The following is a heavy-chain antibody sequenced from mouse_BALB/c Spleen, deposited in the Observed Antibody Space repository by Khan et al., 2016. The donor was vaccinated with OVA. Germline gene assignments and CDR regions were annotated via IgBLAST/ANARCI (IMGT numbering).Heavy chain of an antibody. Sequence: EVELVESGGGLVKPGGSLKLSCAASGFTFSSYAMSWVRQTPEKRLEWVATISSGGTYTYYPDSVKGRFTISRDNAKNTLYLQMSSLRSEDTAMYYCARPPITTVVATSYWVVEDWGEGTTVTVST. V-gene: IGHV5-9-3*01. J-gene: IGHJ1*01. D-gene: IGHD1-1*01. CDR2: ISSGGTYT. CDR3: ARPPITTVVATSYWVVED. CDR1: GFTFSSYA.